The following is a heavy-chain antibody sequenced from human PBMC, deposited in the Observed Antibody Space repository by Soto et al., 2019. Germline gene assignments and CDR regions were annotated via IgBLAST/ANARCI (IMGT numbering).Heavy chain of an antibody. CDR2: IYYSGST. CDR3: ARQNWNDRLNWLDP. D-gene: IGHD1-1*01. CDR1: GGSISSSSYY. V-gene: IGHV4-39*01. Sequence: SETLSLTCTVSGGSISSSSYYWGWIRQPPGKGLKWIGSIYYSGSTYYNPSLKSRVTISVDTSKNQFSLKLSSVTAADTAVYYCARQNWNDRLNWLDPWGQATLVTVSS. J-gene: IGHJ5*02.